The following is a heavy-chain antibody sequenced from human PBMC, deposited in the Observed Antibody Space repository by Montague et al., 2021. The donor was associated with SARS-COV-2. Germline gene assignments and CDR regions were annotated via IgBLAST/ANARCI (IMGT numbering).Heavy chain of an antibody. D-gene: IGHD1-1*01. CDR1: GDSIGSGSYY. CDR3: ARHSTTHAFDP. J-gene: IGHJ5*02. CDR2: IYTSGRT. V-gene: IGHV4-61*02. Sequence: TLSLTCSVSGDSIGSGSYYWSWIRRAAGEGLEWIGRIYTSGRTDYNPSLINRVIISLDTSKNQISLNLRSVTAADTSVYYCARHSTTHAFDPWGQGILVTVSS.